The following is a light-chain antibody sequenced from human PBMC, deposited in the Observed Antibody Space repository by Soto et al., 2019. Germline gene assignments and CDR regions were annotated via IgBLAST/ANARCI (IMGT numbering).Light chain of an antibody. J-gene: IGKJ1*01. CDR3: QQYNNWLWT. Sequence: EIVMTQSPATLSVSPGERATLSCRASQSVNSNLVWYQQKPGQAPRLLFYGASTRATGIPGRFSGSGYGTEFTLTISSLQSEDFAVYYCQQYNNWLWTFGQGTKEEIK. CDR2: GAS. CDR1: QSVNSN. V-gene: IGKV3-15*01.